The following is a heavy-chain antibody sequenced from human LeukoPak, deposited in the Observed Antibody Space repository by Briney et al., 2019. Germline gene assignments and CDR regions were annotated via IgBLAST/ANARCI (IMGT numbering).Heavy chain of an antibody. Sequence: GGSLRLSCAASGFTFSSYGMTWVRQAPGKGLEWVSAISGSGGTTYYADSVKGRFTISRDNSKNTLFLQLNSLGAEDTAVYYCARSPSSGWYYFDFWGQGTLVTVSS. CDR3: ARSPSSGWYYFDF. J-gene: IGHJ4*02. CDR2: ISGSGGTT. D-gene: IGHD6-19*01. CDR1: GFTFSSYG. V-gene: IGHV3-23*01.